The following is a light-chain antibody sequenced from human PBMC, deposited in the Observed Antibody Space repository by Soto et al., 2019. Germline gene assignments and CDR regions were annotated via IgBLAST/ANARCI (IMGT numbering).Light chain of an antibody. J-gene: IGKJ4*01. CDR1: QSLLHSDAYNY. V-gene: IGKV2-28*01. Sequence: DIVMTQSPLSLPVTPGEPASISCRSSQSLLHSDAYNYLDWYLQKPGQSPQLLIYLGSNRASGVPDRFSGSGSGTDFTLKISRVEAEDVWVYYCRQGLQTPLTFGGGTKVEIK. CDR2: LGS. CDR3: RQGLQTPLT.